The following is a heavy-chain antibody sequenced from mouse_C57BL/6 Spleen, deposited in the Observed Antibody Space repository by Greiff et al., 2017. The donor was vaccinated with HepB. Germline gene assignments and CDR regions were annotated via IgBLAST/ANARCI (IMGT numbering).Heavy chain of an antibody. V-gene: IGHV1-50*01. J-gene: IGHJ2*01. CDR2: IDPSDSYT. CDR1: GYTFTSYW. D-gene: IGHD3-2*02. Sequence: VQLQQPGAELVKPGASVKLSCKASGYTFTSYWMQWVKQRPGQGLEWIGEIDPSDSYTNYNQKFKGKATLTVDTSSSTAYMQLSSLTSEDSAVYYCARLDSSGYRYWGQGTTLTVSS. CDR3: ARLDSSGYRY.